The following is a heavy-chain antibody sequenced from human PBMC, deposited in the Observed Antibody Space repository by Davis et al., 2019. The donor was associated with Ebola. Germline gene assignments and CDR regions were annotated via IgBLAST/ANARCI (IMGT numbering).Heavy chain of an antibody. CDR2: IWYDGSNK. D-gene: IGHD3-10*01. CDR1: GFTFSSYG. V-gene: IGHV3-33*01. CDR3: ARDGPDTMVQGVMVY. J-gene: IGHJ4*02. Sequence: PGGSLRLSCAASGFTFSSYGMHWVRQAPGKGLEWVAVIWYDGSNKYYADSVKGRFTISRDNSKNTLYLQMNSLRAEDTAVYYCARDGPDTMVQGVMVYWGQGTLVTVSS.